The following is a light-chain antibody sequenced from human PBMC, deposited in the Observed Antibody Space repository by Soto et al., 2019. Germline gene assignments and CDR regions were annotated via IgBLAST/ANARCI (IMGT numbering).Light chain of an antibody. CDR3: QVWDNNSDQVV. CDR2: HDS. V-gene: IGLV3-21*02. J-gene: IGLJ2*01. CDR1: NIGSKS. Sequence: SYELTQPPSVSVAPGQTATMTGRGNNIGSKSVHWYQQKPGQAPVVVVYHDSDRRSVISARYAGSSSGNTATLTITRVEAGDEAVYSCQVWDNNSDQVVFGGGTK.